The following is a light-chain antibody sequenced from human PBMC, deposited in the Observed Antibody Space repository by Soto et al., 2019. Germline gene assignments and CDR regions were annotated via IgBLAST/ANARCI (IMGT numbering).Light chain of an antibody. Sequence: EIVFTQYPGTLSLSPGERYTLSCRASQSVSSNLAWYQQKPGQAPRLLIYGASTRATGIPARFSGSGSGTEFTLNISSLQSEDFAVYYCQQYTNWPPRETVGPVTKVDIK. CDR1: QSVSSN. CDR3: QQYTNWPPRET. CDR2: GAS. J-gene: IGKJ3*01. V-gene: IGKV3-15*01.